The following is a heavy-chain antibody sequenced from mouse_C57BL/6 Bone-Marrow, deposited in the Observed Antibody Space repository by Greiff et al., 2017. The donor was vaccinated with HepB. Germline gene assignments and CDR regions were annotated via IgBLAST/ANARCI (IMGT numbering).Heavy chain of an antibody. V-gene: IGHV10-3*01. D-gene: IGHD1-1*01. J-gene: IGHJ1*03. CDR3: VSCLYYYGSSPHWYFDV. CDR1: GFTFNTYA. CDR2: IRSKSSNYAT. Sequence: EVQRVESGGGLVQPKGSLKLSCAASGFTFNTYAMHWVRQAPGKGLEWVARIRSKSSNYATYYADSVKDRFTISRDDSQSMLYLQMNNLKTEDTAMYYGVSCLYYYGSSPHWYFDVWGTGTTVTVSS.